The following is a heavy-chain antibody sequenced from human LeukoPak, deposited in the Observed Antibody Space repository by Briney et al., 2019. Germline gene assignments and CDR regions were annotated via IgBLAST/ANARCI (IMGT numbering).Heavy chain of an antibody. CDR1: GYTFTGYY. D-gene: IGHD2-15*01. J-gene: IGHJ6*03. V-gene: IGHV1-2*02. Sequence: ASVKVSCKASGYTFTGYYMHWVRQAPGQGLEWMGWINPNSGGTNYAQKFQGRVTMTRDTSISTAYMELSRLRSDDTAVYYCARDMGGVVVTADHMDVWGKGTTVTISS. CDR3: ARDMGGVVVTADHMDV. CDR2: INPNSGGT.